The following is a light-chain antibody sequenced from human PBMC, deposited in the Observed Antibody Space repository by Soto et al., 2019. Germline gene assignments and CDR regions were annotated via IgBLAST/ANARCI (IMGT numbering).Light chain of an antibody. J-gene: IGKJ4*01. CDR3: QQRSDWPST. CDR2: DAS. CDR1: QSVSSY. Sequence: EIVLTQSPATLSLSPGERATLSSRASQSVSSYLAWYHQKPGQAPRLLIYDASNRATGIPARFSGSGSGTDFTLTISSLEPDDFAVYYCQQRSDWPSTFGGGTKVQIK. V-gene: IGKV3-11*01.